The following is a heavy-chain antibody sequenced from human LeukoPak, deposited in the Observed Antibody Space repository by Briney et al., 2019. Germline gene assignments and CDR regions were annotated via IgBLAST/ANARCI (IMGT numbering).Heavy chain of an antibody. CDR3: ARAAYCSSTNCYGFDY. CDR2: IYYSGST. V-gene: IGHV4-39*07. Sequence: PSETLSLTCTVSGGSISSSNHSWGWIRQPPGKGLEWIGSIYYSGSTYYNPSLKSRVTISVDTSKNQFSLKLSSVTAADTAVYYCARAAYCSSTNCYGFDYWGQGTLVTVSS. J-gene: IGHJ4*02. D-gene: IGHD2-2*01. CDR1: GGSISSSNHS.